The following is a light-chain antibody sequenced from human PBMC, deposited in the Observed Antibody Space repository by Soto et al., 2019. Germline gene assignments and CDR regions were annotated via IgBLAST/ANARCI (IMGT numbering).Light chain of an antibody. V-gene: IGKV3-20*01. Sequence: ELVLTQSPGTLSLSPGARATLSCRASQSVSNNYLAWYQQKPGQAPRLLIYGASNRATGIPDRFSVSGSGTDFTLTISRLEPEDFAVYYCQQYGSSGTFGQGTKVDIK. CDR2: GAS. J-gene: IGKJ1*01. CDR1: QSVSNNY. CDR3: QQYGSSGT.